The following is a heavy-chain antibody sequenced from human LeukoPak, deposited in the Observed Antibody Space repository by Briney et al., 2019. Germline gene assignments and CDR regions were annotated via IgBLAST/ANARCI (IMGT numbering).Heavy chain of an antibody. Sequence: GRSLRLSCAASGFTLSSYGMHWVRQAPGKGLEWVAVISYNGSNKYYADSVKGRFTISRDNSKNTLYLQMNSLGAEDTAVYYCANSHMFDYWGQGTLVTVSS. V-gene: IGHV3-30*18. CDR2: ISYNGSNK. CDR1: GFTLSSYG. J-gene: IGHJ4*02. D-gene: IGHD2-21*01. CDR3: ANSHMFDY.